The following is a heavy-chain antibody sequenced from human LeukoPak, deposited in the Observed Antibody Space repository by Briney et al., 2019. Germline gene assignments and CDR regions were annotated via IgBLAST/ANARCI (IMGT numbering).Heavy chain of an antibody. CDR3: ARMGHIVVVTAILTHPFDY. CDR1: GGSISSSSYY. J-gene: IGHJ4*02. Sequence: KASETLSLTCTVSGGSISSSSYYWGWIRQPPGKGLEWIGSIYYSGSTYYNPSLKSRVTISVDTSKNQFPLKLSSVTAADTAVYYCARMGHIVVVTAILTHPFDYWGQGTLVTVSS. CDR2: IYYSGST. D-gene: IGHD2-21*02. V-gene: IGHV4-39*01.